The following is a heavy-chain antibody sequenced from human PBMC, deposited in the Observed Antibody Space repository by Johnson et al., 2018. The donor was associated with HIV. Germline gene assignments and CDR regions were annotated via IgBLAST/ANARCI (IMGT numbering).Heavy chain of an antibody. V-gene: IGHV3-30*18. CDR3: AKDQYRKLTTVAGI. CDR1: GFTFSNYG. CDR2: ISYDGSNT. J-gene: IGHJ3*02. D-gene: IGHD4-17*01. Sequence: VQLVESGGGVVQPGRSLRLSCAASGFTFSNYGIHWVRQAPGQGLEWVALISYDGSNTYYADSVRGRFTLSRDNSKNTVYLQMNSLRAEDTAVYYCAKDQYRKLTTVAGIWGQGTMVTVSS.